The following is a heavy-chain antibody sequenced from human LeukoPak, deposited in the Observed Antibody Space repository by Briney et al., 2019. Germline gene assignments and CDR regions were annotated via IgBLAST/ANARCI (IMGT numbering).Heavy chain of an antibody. Sequence: SVKVSCKASGGTFSSYAISWVRQAPEQGLDWMGGIIPIFGTANYAQKFQGRVTITADESTSTAYMELSSLRSEDTAVYYCARNAVPDRPFSGMDVWGKGTTVTVSS. CDR1: GGTFSSYA. CDR3: ARNAVPDRPFSGMDV. J-gene: IGHJ6*04. CDR2: IIPIFGTA. V-gene: IGHV1-69*13. D-gene: IGHD2-2*01.